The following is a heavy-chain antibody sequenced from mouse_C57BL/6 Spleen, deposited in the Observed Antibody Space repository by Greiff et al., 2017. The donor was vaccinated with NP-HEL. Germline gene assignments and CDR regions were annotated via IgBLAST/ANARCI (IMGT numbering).Heavy chain of an antibody. CDR2: ISYDGSN. CDR3: AREGAYDGYWIAY. J-gene: IGHJ3*01. V-gene: IGHV3-6*01. D-gene: IGHD2-3*01. Sequence: EESGPGLVKPSQSLSLTCSVTGYSITSGYYWNWIRQSPGNQLEWMGYISYDGSNNYNPSLKNRISISRNTSKNPFILKLNSVTTEDTATYYCAREGAYDGYWIAYWGQGTLVTVSA. CDR1: GYSITSGYY.